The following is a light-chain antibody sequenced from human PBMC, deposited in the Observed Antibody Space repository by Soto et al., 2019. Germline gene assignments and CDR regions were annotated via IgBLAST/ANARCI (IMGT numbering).Light chain of an antibody. CDR2: AAS. CDR1: QSISSY. CDR3: QHYNSYSAWT. J-gene: IGKJ1*01. Sequence: DIQMTQSPSSRSSSLGDRVTITWRASQSISSYLNWYQQKPGKAPKLLIYAASSLQSGVPSRFSGSGSGTDFTLTISSLQPDDFATYYCQHYNSYSAWTFGQGTKVDIK. V-gene: IGKV1-39*01.